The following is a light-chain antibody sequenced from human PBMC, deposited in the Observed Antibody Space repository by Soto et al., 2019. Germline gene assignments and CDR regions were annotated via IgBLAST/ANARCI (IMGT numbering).Light chain of an antibody. J-gene: IGLJ2*01. Sequence: QSALTQPASVSGSPGQSITISCTGTSSDVGGYKYVSWYQQHPGKAPKLMIYEVSNRPSGVSNRFSGSKSGNTASLTISGLQAEDEADYYCISYTSSSTVVFGGGTKLTVL. V-gene: IGLV2-14*01. CDR1: SSDVGGYKY. CDR3: ISYTSSSTVV. CDR2: EVS.